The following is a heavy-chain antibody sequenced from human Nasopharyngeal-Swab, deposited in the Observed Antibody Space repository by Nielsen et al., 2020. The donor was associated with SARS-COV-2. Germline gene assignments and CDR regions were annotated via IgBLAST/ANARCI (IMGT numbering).Heavy chain of an antibody. V-gene: IGHV4-4*02. J-gene: IGHJ4*01. D-gene: IGHD2-2*01. CDR2: VHHSGST. Sequence: WIRQPPGKGLEWIGGVHHSGSTHYNPSLKSQVVISADKSNQFSLRMNSVTAADTALYYCARSLVGCSSHTCALMNWGHGTLVTVSS. CDR3: ARSLVGCSSHTCALMN.